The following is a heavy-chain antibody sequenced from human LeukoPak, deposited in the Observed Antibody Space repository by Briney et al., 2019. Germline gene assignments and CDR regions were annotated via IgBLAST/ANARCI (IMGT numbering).Heavy chain of an antibody. CDR3: AKLLGGSGRGPIDY. V-gene: IGHV3-7*01. D-gene: IGHD3-10*01. J-gene: IGHJ4*02. CDR2: IKEDGSEK. Sequence: GGSLRLSCAASGFTFRNYWMSWVRQAPGKGLEWVANIKEDGSEKHYVDSVKGRFTISRDNAKNSLYLQSLYLQMNSLRAEDTAVYYCAKLLGGSGRGPIDYWGQGTLVTVSS. CDR1: GFTFRNYW.